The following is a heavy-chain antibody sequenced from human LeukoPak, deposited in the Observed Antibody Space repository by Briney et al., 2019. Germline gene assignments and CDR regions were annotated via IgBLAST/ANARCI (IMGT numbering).Heavy chain of an antibody. CDR3: ARETGCGGDCYTFVSDYYYYGMDV. CDR2: ISSSSSYI. J-gene: IGHJ6*02. D-gene: IGHD2-21*02. Sequence: GGSLRLSCAASGFTFSDYYMNWVRQAPGKGLEWVSSISSSSSYIYYADSVKGRFTISRDNAKNSLYLQMNSLRAEDTAVYYCARETGCGGDCYTFVSDYYYYGMDVWGQGTTVTVSS. CDR1: GFTFSDYY. V-gene: IGHV3-21*01.